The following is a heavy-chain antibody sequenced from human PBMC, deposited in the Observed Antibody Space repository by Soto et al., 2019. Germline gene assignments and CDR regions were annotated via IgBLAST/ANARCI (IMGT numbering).Heavy chain of an antibody. Sequence: QVQLVQSGAEVRKPGASVKVSCRASGYTFSNSGNSGISWVRQAPGQGLEWMGWISAYNGDTNYEQNLQGRVTMTTDTSTSTAYLELRSLRSDDTAVYYCAGAITFGGVLNGMDVWGQGTTVTVSS. CDR2: ISAYNGDT. J-gene: IGHJ6*02. V-gene: IGHV1-18*01. CDR3: AGAITFGGVLNGMDV. CDR1: GYTFSNSGNSG. D-gene: IGHD3-16*01.